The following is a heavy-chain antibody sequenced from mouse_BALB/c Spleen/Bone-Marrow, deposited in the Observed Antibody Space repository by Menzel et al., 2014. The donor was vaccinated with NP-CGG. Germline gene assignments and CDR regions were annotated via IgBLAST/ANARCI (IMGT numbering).Heavy chain of an antibody. CDR1: GFSLTSYG. D-gene: IGHD2-10*02. V-gene: IGHV2-9*02. Sequence: QVQLKESGPGLVAPSQSLSITCTVSGFSLTSYGVHWVRQPPGKGLEWLGVIWAGGSTNYNSALMSRLSISKDNSKSQVSLKMNSLQTDDTAMYYCARGGEYGNYFFDYWGQGTTLTVSS. CDR2: IWAGGST. CDR3: ARGGEYGNYFFDY. J-gene: IGHJ2*01.